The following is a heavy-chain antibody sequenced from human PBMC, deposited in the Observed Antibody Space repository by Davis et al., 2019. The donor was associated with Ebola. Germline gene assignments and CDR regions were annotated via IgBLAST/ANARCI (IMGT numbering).Heavy chain of an antibody. CDR1: GFTVSSNY. D-gene: IGHD3-10*01. Sequence: RGSLRLSCAASGFTVSSNYMSWVRQAPGKGLEWVSVIYSGGSTYYADSVKGRFTISRDNSKNTLYLQMNSLRVEDTAVYYCARAGSPGSVDLWGQGTLVTVSS. CDR2: IYSGGST. CDR3: ARAGSPGSVDL. V-gene: IGHV3-53*01. J-gene: IGHJ5*02.